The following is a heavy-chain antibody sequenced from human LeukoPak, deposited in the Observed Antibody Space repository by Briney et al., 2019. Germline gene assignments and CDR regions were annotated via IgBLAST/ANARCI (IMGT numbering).Heavy chain of an antibody. V-gene: IGHV3-30*02. CDR2: IRYDGSNK. D-gene: IGHD2-2*01. CDR3: AKDQLALVVVPAAPDY. CDR1: GFTFSSYG. Sequence: GGSLRLSCAASGFTFSSYGMSWVRQAPGKGLEWVAFIRYDGSNKYYADSVKGRFTISRDNSKNTLYLQMNSLRAEDTAVYYCAKDQLALVVVPAAPDYWGQGTLVTVSS. J-gene: IGHJ4*02.